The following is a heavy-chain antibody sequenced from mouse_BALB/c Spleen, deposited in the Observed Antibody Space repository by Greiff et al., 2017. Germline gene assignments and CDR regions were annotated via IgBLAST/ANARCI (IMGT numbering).Heavy chain of an antibody. D-gene: IGHD2-4*01. Sequence: EVQLQESGGGLVKPGGSLKLSCAASGFTFSSYAMSWVRQTPEKRLEWVATISSGGSYTYYPDSVKGRFTISRDNAKNTLYLQMSSLRSEDTAMYYCARQREITTSWFAYWGQGTLVTVSA. J-gene: IGHJ3*01. V-gene: IGHV5-9-3*01. CDR3: ARQREITTSWFAY. CDR1: GFTFSSYA. CDR2: ISSGGSYT.